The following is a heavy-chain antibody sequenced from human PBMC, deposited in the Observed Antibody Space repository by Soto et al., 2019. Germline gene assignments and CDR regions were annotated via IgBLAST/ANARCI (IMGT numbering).Heavy chain of an antibody. D-gene: IGHD5-12*01. CDR1: GFAFSSFW. J-gene: IGHJ4*02. V-gene: IGHV3-7*01. Sequence: EVHLVESGGGLVQPGGSLRLSCAASGFAFSSFWMTWVRQAPGKGLEWVANIKQDGSEKNYGDSVKGRFIISTDNAETSLALQTNSLRVEAPAVYYCARPVATIVGAVLHYWAQGTLVTAAS. CDR2: IKQDGSEK. CDR3: ARPVATIVGAVLHY.